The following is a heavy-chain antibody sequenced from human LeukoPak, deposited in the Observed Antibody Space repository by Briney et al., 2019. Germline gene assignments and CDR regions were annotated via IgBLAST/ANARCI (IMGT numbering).Heavy chain of an antibody. CDR3: ITPLPYSAQ. CDR2: IKPKTDGETT. V-gene: IGHV3-15*07. D-gene: IGHD2-21*01. Sequence: GTLSLTCTVSGDSINSLDLWSWVRQAPGKGLEWVGRIKPKTDGETTEYAAPVKDRFSISRDDSKSMMYLQMNSLKTEDTAVYYCITPLPYSAQGGQGTLVTVSS. J-gene: IGHJ4*02. CDR1: GDSINSLDL.